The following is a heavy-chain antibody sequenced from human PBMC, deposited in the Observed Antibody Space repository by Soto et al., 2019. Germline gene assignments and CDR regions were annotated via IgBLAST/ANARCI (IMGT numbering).Heavy chain of an antibody. CDR1: GYTFTGYF. CDR2: INPNSGGT. J-gene: IGHJ6*02. D-gene: IGHD3-3*01. Sequence: ASVKISCKASGYTFTGYFMHWVRQAPGQGLEWMGWINPNSGGTNYAQKFQGWVTMTRDTSISTAYIERSRLRSDETAGYYCARDTKMTIVGVVRWYGLDVGGQGTTCTV. V-gene: IGHV1-2*04. CDR3: ARDTKMTIVGVVRWYGLDV.